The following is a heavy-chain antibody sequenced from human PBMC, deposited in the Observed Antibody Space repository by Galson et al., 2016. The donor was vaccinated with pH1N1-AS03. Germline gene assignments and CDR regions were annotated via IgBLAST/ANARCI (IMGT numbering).Heavy chain of an antibody. V-gene: IGHV3-23*01. CDR3: VKDGVERAAAGFAYFDY. J-gene: IGHJ4*02. CDR2: LSGSGGQT. D-gene: IGHD6-13*01. Sequence: SLRLSCAASGFTFSGYAMNWVRQAPGEGLEGVSTLSGSGGQTYYAGSVSGRFTISRDYSKNTLYLQMNSQRAEATAVYYCVKDGVERAAAGFAYFDYWGQGTLVTVSS. CDR1: GFTFSGYA.